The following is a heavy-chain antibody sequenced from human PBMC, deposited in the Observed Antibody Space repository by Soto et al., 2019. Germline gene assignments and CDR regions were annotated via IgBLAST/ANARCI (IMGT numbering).Heavy chain of an antibody. D-gene: IGHD3-22*01. V-gene: IGHV1-24*01. Sequence: GASVKVSCKVSGYTLTELSMHWVRQAPGKGLEWMGGFDPEDGETIYARKFQGRVTMTEDTSTDTAYMELSSLRSEDTAVYYCATAGPYYYYSSGYPGDYFDYWGQGTLVTVSS. CDR2: FDPEDGET. CDR1: GYTLTELS. J-gene: IGHJ4*02. CDR3: ATAGPYYYYSSGYPGDYFDY.